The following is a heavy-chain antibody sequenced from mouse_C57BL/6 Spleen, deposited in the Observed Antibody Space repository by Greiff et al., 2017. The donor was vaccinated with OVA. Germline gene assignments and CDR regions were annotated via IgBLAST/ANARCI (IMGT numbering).Heavy chain of an antibody. V-gene: IGHV1-69*01. J-gene: IGHJ3*01. Sequence: VQLQQPGAELVMPGASVKLSCKASGYTFTSYWMHWVKQRPGQGLEWIGEIDPSDSYTNYNQKFKGKSTLTVDKSSSTAYMQLSSLTSEDSAVYYWARNFDYYGSRPFAYWGQGTLVTVSA. CDR3: ARNFDYYGSRPFAY. CDR1: GYTFTSYW. CDR2: IDPSDSYT. D-gene: IGHD1-1*01.